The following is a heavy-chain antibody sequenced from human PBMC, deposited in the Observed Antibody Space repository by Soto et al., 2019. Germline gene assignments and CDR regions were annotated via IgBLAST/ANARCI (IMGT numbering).Heavy chain of an antibody. CDR1: GFTFSDYA. V-gene: IGHV3-30*18. Sequence: VQLVESGGGVVQPGRSLRLSCAASGFTFSDYAMHWVRQAPGKGLEWVAVVSHDGRNTHYADSVKGRFTNARDSSKNTVSLEMACLRAEDTAVYYCAKGGRQWLVTSDFNYWGQGALVTVSS. J-gene: IGHJ4*02. CDR3: AKGGRQWLVTSDFNY. CDR2: VSHDGRNT. D-gene: IGHD6-19*01.